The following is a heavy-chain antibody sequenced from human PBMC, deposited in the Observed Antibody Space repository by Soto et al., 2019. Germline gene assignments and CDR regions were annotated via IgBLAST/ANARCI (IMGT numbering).Heavy chain of an antibody. CDR2: IYYSGST. V-gene: IGHV4-31*03. CDR3: ASGRGDSPVVGAFDI. Sequence: QVLLQESGPGLLKPSQTLSLACTVSGGSLSSGDYYWTWIRQHPGKDLEWIGHIYYSGSTYYNPSLRSRLNMSVDASQSQCYLNVSSVTAAETAVYFCASGRGDSPVVGAFDIWGQGTVVTVSS. D-gene: IGHD2-21*01. CDR1: GGSLSSGDYY. J-gene: IGHJ3*02.